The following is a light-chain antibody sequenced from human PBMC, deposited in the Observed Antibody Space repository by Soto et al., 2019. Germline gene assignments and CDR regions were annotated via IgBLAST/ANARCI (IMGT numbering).Light chain of an antibody. Sequence: EIVLTQSPATLSLSPGERATLSCRASQSVSSYLAWYQQKPGQAPRLLIYDASNRAPGIPARFRGSGSGTDFTLTISSLEPKDFAVYYCQQRSNWHRTFGQGTKLEIK. CDR1: QSVSSY. V-gene: IGKV3-11*01. J-gene: IGKJ2*01. CDR3: QQRSNWHRT. CDR2: DAS.